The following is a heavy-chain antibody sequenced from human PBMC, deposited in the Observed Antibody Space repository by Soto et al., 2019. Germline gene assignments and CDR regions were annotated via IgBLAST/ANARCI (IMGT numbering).Heavy chain of an antibody. CDR2: IIPIFGTA. Sequence: VKVSCKASGGTFSSYAISWVRQAPGQGLEWMGGIIPIFGTANYAQKFQGRVTITADKSTSTAYMELSSLRSEDTAVYYCASGGDILTGYYWFDPWGQGTLVTVSS. CDR3: ASGGDILTGYYWFDP. V-gene: IGHV1-69*06. CDR1: GGTFSSYA. J-gene: IGHJ5*02. D-gene: IGHD3-9*01.